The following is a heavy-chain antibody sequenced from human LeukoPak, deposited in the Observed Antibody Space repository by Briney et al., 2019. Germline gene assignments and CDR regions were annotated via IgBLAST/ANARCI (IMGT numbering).Heavy chain of an antibody. CDR3: ARERGYSSGWYLDY. D-gene: IGHD6-19*01. J-gene: IGHJ4*02. CDR2: ICPSSSTI. Sequence: GGSLRLSCAASGFTFSGYSRNWVRQAPGKGREWVSYICPSSSTIFYADSVKGRFTISRDNAKNSLYLQMNSLRDEDTAVYYCARERGYSSGWYLDYWGQGTLVTVSS. V-gene: IGHV3-48*02. CDR1: GFTFSGYS.